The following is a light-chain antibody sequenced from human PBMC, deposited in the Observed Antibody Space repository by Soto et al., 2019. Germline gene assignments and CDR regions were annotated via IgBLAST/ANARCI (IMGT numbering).Light chain of an antibody. J-gene: IGKJ1*01. CDR3: RQYGSWQWT. CDR1: QSVSSSY. Sequence: EIGLTQSPGTLSLSPGERATLSCRASQSVSSSYLAWYQQKPGQAPRLLIYGASSRATGIPDRFSGSGSGTDFTLTISRLEPEDFAVYYCRQYGSWQWTFGPGTNVDI. V-gene: IGKV3-20*01. CDR2: GAS.